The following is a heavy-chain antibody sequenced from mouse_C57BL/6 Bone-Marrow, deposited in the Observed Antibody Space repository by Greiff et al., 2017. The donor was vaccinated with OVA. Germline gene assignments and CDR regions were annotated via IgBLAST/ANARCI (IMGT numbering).Heavy chain of an antibody. CDR2: ISNGGGYT. V-gene: IGHV5-4*01. CDR1: GSTFSAYP. CDR3: ARAPYYYGSSPF. Sequence: EVQGRESGGGLLKPGGSRKLSCEAPGSTFSAYPMPGVRRTPEKRLGWVETISNGGGYTNYPDNVKGRFTISRDNAKNNLYLQMSHLKSEDTAMYYCARAPYYYGSSPFWGQGTSVTVSS. J-gene: IGHJ4*01. D-gene: IGHD1-1*01.